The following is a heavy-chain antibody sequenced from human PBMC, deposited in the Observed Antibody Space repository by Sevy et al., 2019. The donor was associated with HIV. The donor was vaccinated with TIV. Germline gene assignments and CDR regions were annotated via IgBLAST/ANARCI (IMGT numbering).Heavy chain of an antibody. Sequence: GGSLRLSCAASGFIFSTYWMSWVRQAPGKGLEWVANIKEDGSEKCYVVSVKGRFTISRDNAKNSLYLQMSSLRAEDTAVYYCARGENYPGYWGQGTLVTVSS. D-gene: IGHD1-7*01. J-gene: IGHJ4*02. CDR1: GFIFSTYW. CDR3: ARGENYPGY. CDR2: IKEDGSEK. V-gene: IGHV3-7*01.